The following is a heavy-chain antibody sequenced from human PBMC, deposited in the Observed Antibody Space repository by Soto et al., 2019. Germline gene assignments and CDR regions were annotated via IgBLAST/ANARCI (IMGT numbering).Heavy chain of an antibody. CDR2: INAGNGNT. J-gene: IGHJ4*02. CDR3: ARGTVVTHFDY. D-gene: IGHD2-15*01. V-gene: IGHV1-3*05. CDR1: GYTFTSYA. Sequence: QVQLVQSGAEEKKPGASVKVSCKASGYTFTSYAMHWVRQAPGQRLEWMGWINAGNGNTKFSQKFQGRVTITRDTSASTAYMELSSLRSEDTAVYYCARGTVVTHFDYWGQGTLVTVSS.